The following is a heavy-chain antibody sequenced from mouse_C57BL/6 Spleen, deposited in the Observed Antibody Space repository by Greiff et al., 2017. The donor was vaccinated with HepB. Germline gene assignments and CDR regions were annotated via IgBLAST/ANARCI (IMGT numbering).Heavy chain of an antibody. Sequence: VQLQQSGAELVRPGASVKLSCKASGYTFTDYYINWVKQRPGQGLEWIARIYPGSGNTYYNEKFKGKATLTAEKSSSTAYMQLSSLTSEDSAVYFCARTLGEGYFDYWGQGTTLTVSS. CDR2: IYPGSGNT. J-gene: IGHJ2*01. V-gene: IGHV1-76*01. CDR3: ARTLGEGYFDY. CDR1: GYTFTDYY.